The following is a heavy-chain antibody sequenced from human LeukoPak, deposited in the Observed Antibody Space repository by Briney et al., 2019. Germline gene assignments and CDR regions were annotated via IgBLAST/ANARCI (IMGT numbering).Heavy chain of an antibody. CDR1: GFTFSSYR. CDR2: IKQDGSEK. V-gene: IGHV3-7*04. J-gene: IGHJ4*02. CDR3: ARDYSDWYYY. D-gene: IGHD6-19*01. Sequence: PGGPLRLSCAVSGFTFSSYRMSWVRQAPGKGLEWVANIKQDGSEKYYLDSVKDRFTISRDNTKNSLYLQMNSLRAEDTAVYYCARDYSDWYYYWGQGTLVTVSS.